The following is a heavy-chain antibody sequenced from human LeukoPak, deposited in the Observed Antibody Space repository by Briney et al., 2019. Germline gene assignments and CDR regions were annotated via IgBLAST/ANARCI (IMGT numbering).Heavy chain of an antibody. CDR2: INPNINGT. V-gene: IGHV1-2*02. CDR1: GYTFTGYY. D-gene: IGHD6-25*01. CDR3: ARERTPGSGYGVDY. J-gene: IGHJ4*02. Sequence: ASVKVSCKASGYTFTGYYIHWVRQAPGQGVEGMGWINPNINGTNYAQKFQGRVTMTGDSSISPAYMELSRLRSDDKAVYYCARERTPGSGYGVDYWGQGTVVTVSS.